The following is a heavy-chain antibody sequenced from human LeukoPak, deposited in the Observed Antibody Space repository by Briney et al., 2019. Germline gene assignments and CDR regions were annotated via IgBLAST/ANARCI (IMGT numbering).Heavy chain of an antibody. Sequence: GGSLRLSCSASGFTFSSYAMHWVRQAPGKGLEYVSAISSNGDSTYYADSVKGRFTISRDNSKNTLYLQMSSLRAEDTAVYYCARDGSGRDFSLDYWGQGTLVTVSS. D-gene: IGHD3-10*01. J-gene: IGHJ4*02. CDR3: ARDGSGRDFSLDY. CDR2: ISSNGDST. CDR1: GFTFSSYA. V-gene: IGHV3-64*04.